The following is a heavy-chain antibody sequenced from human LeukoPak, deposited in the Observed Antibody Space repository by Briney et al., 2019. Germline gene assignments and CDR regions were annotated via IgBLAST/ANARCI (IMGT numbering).Heavy chain of an antibody. D-gene: IGHD3-10*01. J-gene: IGHJ4*02. CDR3: ARVPHAMVRGVIITESYFDY. Sequence: GGSLRLSCAASGLTFSSYSMNWVRQAPGKGLEWVSSISSSSNYIYYADSVKGRFTISRDNAKNSLYLQMNSLRAEDTAVYYCARVPHAMVRGVIITESYFDYWGQGTLVTVSS. CDR2: ISSSSNYI. CDR1: GLTFSSYS. V-gene: IGHV3-21*01.